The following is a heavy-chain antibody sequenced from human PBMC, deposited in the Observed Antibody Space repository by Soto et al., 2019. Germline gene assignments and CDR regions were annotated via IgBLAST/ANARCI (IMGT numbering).Heavy chain of an antibody. CDR3: ARYCSGGSCYNPEYFQH. J-gene: IGHJ1*01. Sequence: SETLSLTCTVSGGSISSSSYYWGWIRQPPGKGLEWFGSIYYSGSTYYNPSLKSRVTISVDTSKNQFSLKLSSVTAADTAFYYCARYCSGGSCYNPEYFQHWGQGTLVTVSS. V-gene: IGHV4-39*01. CDR1: GGSISSSSYY. D-gene: IGHD2-15*01. CDR2: IYYSGST.